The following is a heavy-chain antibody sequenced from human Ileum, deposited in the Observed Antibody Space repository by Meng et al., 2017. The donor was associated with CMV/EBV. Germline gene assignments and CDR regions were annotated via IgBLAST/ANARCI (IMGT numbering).Heavy chain of an antibody. D-gene: IGHD2-2*01. Sequence: GESLKISCEASGLTLSSYAMYWVRQAPGKGLEWVAYTQYDGSKKYYADSVKGRITVSRDNSKNTLYLQMSSLRAEDTAVYYCAKGRSTSSYEAFDMWGQGTMVTVSS. CDR2: TQYDGSKK. J-gene: IGHJ3*02. V-gene: IGHV3-30*02. CDR3: AKGRSTSSYEAFDM. CDR1: GLTLSSYA.